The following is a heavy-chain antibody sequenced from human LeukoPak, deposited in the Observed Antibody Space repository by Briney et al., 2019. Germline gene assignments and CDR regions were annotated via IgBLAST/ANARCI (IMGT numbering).Heavy chain of an antibody. V-gene: IGHV4-59*01. D-gene: IGHD3-22*01. CDR2: IYYSGST. CDR1: GGSISSYY. CDR3: ARGWYDSSGYGLDY. J-gene: IGHJ4*02. Sequence: SETLSLTCTVSGGSISSYYWSWIRQPPGKGLEWIGYIYYSGSTNYNPSLKSRVTISVDTSKNQFSLKLSSVTAADAAVFYCARGWYDSSGYGLDYWGRGTLVTVSS.